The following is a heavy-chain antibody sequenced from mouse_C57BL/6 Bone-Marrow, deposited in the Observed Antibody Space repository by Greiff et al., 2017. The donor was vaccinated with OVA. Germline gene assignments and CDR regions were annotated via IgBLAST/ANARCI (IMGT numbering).Heavy chain of an antibody. CDR1: GYTFTSYW. CDR2: IDPSGSYT. J-gene: IGHJ2*01. CDR3: ARGVRSTGVDYFDY. V-gene: IGHV1-69*01. D-gene: IGHD1-1*01. Sequence: QVQLQQPGAELVMPGASVKLSCKASGYTFTSYWMHWVKQRPGQGLEWIGEIDPSGSYTNYNQKFKGKSTLTVDKSSSTAYMQLRSLTSEGAAVYYDARGVRSTGVDYFDYWGQGTTLTVSS.